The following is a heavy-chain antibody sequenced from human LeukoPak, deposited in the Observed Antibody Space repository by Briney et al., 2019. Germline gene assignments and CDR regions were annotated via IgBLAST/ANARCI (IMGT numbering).Heavy chain of an antibody. Sequence: GGSLRLSCTVSGITLSNYGMSWVRQAPGRGLEWDAGISGSGGGTKYADSVKGRFNISRDNPKNTLYLQMNSLRAEDTDVYFCAKRGVVIRVILVGFHREANYFDSWGQGALVTVSS. J-gene: IGHJ4*02. CDR1: GITLSNYG. D-gene: IGHD3-22*01. CDR3: AKRGVVIRVILVGFHREANYFDS. CDR2: ISGSGGGT. V-gene: IGHV3-23*01.